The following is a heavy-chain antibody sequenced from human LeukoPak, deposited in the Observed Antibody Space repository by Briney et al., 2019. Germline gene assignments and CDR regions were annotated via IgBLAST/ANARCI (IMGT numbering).Heavy chain of an antibody. V-gene: IGHV3-33*06. CDR3: AKRYRTAGFDY. CDR1: GFTFSSYG. J-gene: IGHJ4*02. CDR2: IWYDGSNK. D-gene: IGHD3-16*02. Sequence: GGSLRLSCAASGFTFSSYGMHWVRQALGKGLEWVAVIWYDGSNKYYADSVKGRFTISRDNSKNTLYLQMNSLRAEDTAVYYCAKRYRTAGFDYWGQGTLVTVSS.